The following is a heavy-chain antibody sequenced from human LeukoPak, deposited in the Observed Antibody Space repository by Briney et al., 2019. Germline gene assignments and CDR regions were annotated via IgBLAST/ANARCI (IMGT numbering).Heavy chain of an antibody. Sequence: GGSLRLSCAASKFTFSSYWMSWVRQAPGKGLEWVANIKRDGSVQFYMDSLKGRFSVSRDNAKNSLYLQMNGLRVEDTAVYYCTRLQIAVAGPNWFDPWGQGTLVTVSS. D-gene: IGHD6-19*01. CDR1: KFTFSSYW. CDR3: TRLQIAVAGPNWFDP. J-gene: IGHJ5*02. V-gene: IGHV3-7*01. CDR2: IKRDGSVQ.